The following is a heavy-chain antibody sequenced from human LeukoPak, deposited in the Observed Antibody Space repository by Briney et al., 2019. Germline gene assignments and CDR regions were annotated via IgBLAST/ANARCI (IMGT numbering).Heavy chain of an antibody. V-gene: IGHV1-2*02. J-gene: IGHJ3*02. D-gene: IGHD6-19*01. CDR2: IDPKSGAT. CDR3: ARGLQENLAWLTAFSAFDI. Sequence: ASVKVSCKASGYTFTGYYMHWVRQAPGQGLEWMAWIDPKSGATNYAQRFQGRVTMTTDTSTSTAYMELRSLRSDDTAVYYCARGLQENLAWLTAFSAFDIWGQGTMVTVSS. CDR1: GYTFTGYY.